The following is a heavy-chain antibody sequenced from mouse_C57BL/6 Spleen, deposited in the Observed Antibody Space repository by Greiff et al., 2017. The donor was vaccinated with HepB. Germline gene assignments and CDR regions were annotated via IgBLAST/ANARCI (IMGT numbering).Heavy chain of an antibody. CDR1: GYAFTNYL. V-gene: IGHV1-54*01. J-gene: IGHJ1*03. Sequence: VQLQQSGAELVRPGTSVKVSCKASGYAFTNYLIEWVKQRPGQGLEWIGVINPGSGGTNYNEKFKGKATLTADKSSSTAYMQLSSLTSEDSAVYFCARRAQLGRWYFDVWGTGTTVTVSS. CDR3: ARRAQLGRWYFDV. D-gene: IGHD4-1*02. CDR2: INPGSGGT.